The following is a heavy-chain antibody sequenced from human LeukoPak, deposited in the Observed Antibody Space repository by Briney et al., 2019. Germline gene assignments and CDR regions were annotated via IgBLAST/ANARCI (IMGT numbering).Heavy chain of an antibody. CDR2: IYSGGST. CDR3: ARDSTTVTGGIFDY. D-gene: IGHD4-17*01. Sequence: GGSLRLSCAASGFTVSSNYMSWVRQAPGKGLEWVSVIYSGGSTYYADSVKGRFTISRDNSKNTLYLQMNSPRAEDTAVYYCARDSTTVTGGIFDYWGQGTLVTVSS. J-gene: IGHJ4*02. CDR1: GFTVSSNY. V-gene: IGHV3-53*01.